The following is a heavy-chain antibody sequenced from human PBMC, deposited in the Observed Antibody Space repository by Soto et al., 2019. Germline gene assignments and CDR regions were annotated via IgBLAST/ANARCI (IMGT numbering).Heavy chain of an antibody. CDR2: IYCSGST. D-gene: IGHD3-16*01. Sequence: SETLSLSCTVFGGSISSYYWSWIRQPTGKGLEWIGYIYCSGSTNYHPALKSRVHISVDTSKHQFSLKVSSVTAADTALSYCASTRYAFDPWGQGTLVTV. CDR1: GGSISSYY. J-gene: IGHJ5*02. CDR3: ASTRYAFDP. V-gene: IGHV4-59*01.